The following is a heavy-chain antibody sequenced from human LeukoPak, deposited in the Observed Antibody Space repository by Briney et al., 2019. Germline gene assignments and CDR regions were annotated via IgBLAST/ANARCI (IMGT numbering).Heavy chain of an antibody. CDR1: GLTFSSYG. J-gene: IGHJ4*02. CDR2: IQDDGSNK. CDR3: ARAIAVVAYFDY. V-gene: IGHV3-30*02. D-gene: IGHD6-19*01. Sequence: GGSLRLSCAASGLTFSSYGIHWVRQAPGKGLEWVAFIQDDGSNKYYADSVKGRFTISRDNSKNTLYLQMNSLRAEDTAVYYCARAIAVVAYFDYWGQGTLVTVSS.